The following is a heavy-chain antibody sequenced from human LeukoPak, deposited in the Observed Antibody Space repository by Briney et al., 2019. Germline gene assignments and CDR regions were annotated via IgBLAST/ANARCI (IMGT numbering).Heavy chain of an antibody. CDR3: ARRKNDGEGSYYDY. CDR1: GASISSGSYY. V-gene: IGHV4-61*02. J-gene: IGHJ4*02. D-gene: IGHD3-10*01. Sequence: PSETLSLTCTVSGASISSGSYYWSWIRQPAGKGLEWIGRIYSSGSTNYNPSLKNRVTISVDTSKNQFSLKLSSVTAADTAVYYCARRKNDGEGSYYDYWGQGTLITVSS. CDR2: IYSSGST.